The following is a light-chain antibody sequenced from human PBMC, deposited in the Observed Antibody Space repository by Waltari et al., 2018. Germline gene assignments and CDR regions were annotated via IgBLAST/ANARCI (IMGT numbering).Light chain of an antibody. CDR3: SSYVGHTLWV. Sequence: QSALAQPASVSGSPGQSITFSCPGDYNYVSWSQQHPGRAPKLVIYDVTNRPSGVSDRFSGSKSGNTASLTISGLQAEDEAYYYCSSYVGHTLWVFGGGTKLTVL. J-gene: IGLJ3*02. CDR2: DVT. V-gene: IGLV2-14*03. CDR1: DYNY.